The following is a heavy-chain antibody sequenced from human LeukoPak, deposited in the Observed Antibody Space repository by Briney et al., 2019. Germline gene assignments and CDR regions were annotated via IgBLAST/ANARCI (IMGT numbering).Heavy chain of an antibody. CDR1: GFTFSDYY. CDR2: ISSSSSYT. D-gene: IGHD3-10*01. J-gene: IGHJ4*02. CDR3: ARPAVDSRAVDY. V-gene: IGHV3-11*03. Sequence: GGSLRLSCAASGFTFSDYYMSWIRQAPGQGLEWVSYISSSSSYTNYADSVKGRFTISRDNAKNSLYLQMNSLRAEDTAVYYCARPAVDSRAVDYWGQGTLVTVSS.